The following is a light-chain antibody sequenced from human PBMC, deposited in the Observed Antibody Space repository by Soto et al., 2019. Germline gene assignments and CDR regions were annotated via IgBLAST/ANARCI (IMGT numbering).Light chain of an antibody. CDR2: DVS. J-gene: IGLJ3*02. Sequence: QSALTQPASVSGSPGQSITISCTGTSSDVGGYNYVSWYQQHPGKAPKLMIYDVSNRPSGVSNRFSGSKSGNTASLTISGLQAEDEADYYCSSYTSSSMTFGGGTKVTVL. CDR3: SSYTSSSMT. CDR1: SSDVGGYNY. V-gene: IGLV2-14*01.